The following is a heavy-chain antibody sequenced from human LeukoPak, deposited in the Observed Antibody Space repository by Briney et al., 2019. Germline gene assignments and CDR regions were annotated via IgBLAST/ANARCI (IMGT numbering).Heavy chain of an antibody. V-gene: IGHV4-39*07. CDR1: GGSISSNNYY. D-gene: IGHD6-19*01. J-gene: IGHJ5*02. Sequence: SETLSLACTVSGGSISSNNYYWGWIRQTPGKGLEWIGSIYYSGSTYYNPSLKSRVTISVDTSKNQFSMVLSSVTAADTAFYYCARASLAVAGKYNWFDPWGQGTLVTVSS. CDR2: IYYSGST. CDR3: ARASLAVAGKYNWFDP.